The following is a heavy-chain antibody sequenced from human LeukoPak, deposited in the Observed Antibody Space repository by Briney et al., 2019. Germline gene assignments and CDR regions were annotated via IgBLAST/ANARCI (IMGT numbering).Heavy chain of an antibody. CDR3: AKRGVVIRVLLVGFHKEAYYFDS. Sequence: GGSLRLSCAVSGITLSNYGMSWVRQAPGKGLEWVAGVSDSGGSTNYADSVKGRFTISRDNPKNTLFLQMNSLRAEDTAVYFCAKRGVVIRVLLVGFHKEAYYFDSWGQGALVTVSS. V-gene: IGHV3-23*01. CDR1: GITLSNYG. J-gene: IGHJ4*02. D-gene: IGHD3-10*01. CDR2: VSDSGGST.